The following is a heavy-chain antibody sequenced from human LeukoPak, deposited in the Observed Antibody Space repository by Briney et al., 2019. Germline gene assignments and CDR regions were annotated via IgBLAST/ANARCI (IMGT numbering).Heavy chain of an antibody. J-gene: IGHJ5*02. CDR1: GDSMSGYY. Sequence: SETLSLTCSVSGDSMSGYYWSWIRQPPGKGLEWIGYMYYSGTTSYNPSLKGRVTLSTDTSKSHFSLKLYSVTAADTGVYYCARHDNYPGFGRGFDPWGQGFLVTVTS. V-gene: IGHV4-59*08. CDR2: MYYSGTT. D-gene: IGHD3-10*01. CDR3: ARHDNYPGFGRGFDP.